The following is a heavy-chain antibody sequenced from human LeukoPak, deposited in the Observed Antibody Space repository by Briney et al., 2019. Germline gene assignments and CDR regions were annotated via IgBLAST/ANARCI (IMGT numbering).Heavy chain of an antibody. CDR1: GFTVSSNY. CDR3: TTEEWVPATGIVAY. Sequence: GGSLRLSCAASGFTVSSNYMSWVRQAPGKGLEWVSVIYSGGSTYYADSVKGRFTISRDNSKNTLFLQMNSLRAEDTAVYYCTTEEWVPATGIVAYWGQGTLVTVSS. J-gene: IGHJ4*02. CDR2: IYSGGST. D-gene: IGHD6-13*01. V-gene: IGHV3-53*01.